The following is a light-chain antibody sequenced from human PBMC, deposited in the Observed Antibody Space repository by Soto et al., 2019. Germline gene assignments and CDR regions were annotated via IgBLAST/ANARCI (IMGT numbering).Light chain of an antibody. Sequence: QSVLTQPPSVAGAPGHRVTISCTGSSSNIGAGYDVHWYQQLPGTAPKLLIYGNSNRPSGVPDRFSGSKSGTSASLAITGLQAEDEADYYCQSYDRSLNWVFGGGTKLTVL. CDR3: QSYDRSLNWV. CDR1: SSNIGAGYD. V-gene: IGLV1-40*01. CDR2: GNS. J-gene: IGLJ3*02.